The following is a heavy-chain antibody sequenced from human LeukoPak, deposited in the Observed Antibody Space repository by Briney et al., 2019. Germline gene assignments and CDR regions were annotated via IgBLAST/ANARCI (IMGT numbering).Heavy chain of an antibody. D-gene: IGHD3-9*01. CDR2: KYYAGST. CDR3: ARHRFAWYDFDV. V-gene: IGHV4-59*08. CDR1: GASINDHY. J-gene: IGHJ3*01. Sequence: SETLSLTCTVSGASINDHYGSWIRQPPGKGLEWIGYKYYAGSTSTNPSLESRVTISVDTSKNQFCLNLYSVTAADTAVYYCARHRFAWYDFDVWGQGTRVTVS.